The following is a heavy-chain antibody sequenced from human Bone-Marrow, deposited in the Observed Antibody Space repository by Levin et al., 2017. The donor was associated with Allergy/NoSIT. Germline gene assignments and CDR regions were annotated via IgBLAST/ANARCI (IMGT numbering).Heavy chain of an antibody. Sequence: GGSLRLSCAASGFTFTNYGMSWVRQAPGKGLEWVALIWYDGTNKYYSDSVKGRFTISRDNSKNTLHLQMNSLRAEDTAVYYCARGRIFGAGFWFDPWGQGTLVTVSS. J-gene: IGHJ5*02. CDR2: IWYDGTNK. CDR1: GFTFTNYG. D-gene: IGHD1-26*01. V-gene: IGHV3-33*01. CDR3: ARGRIFGAGFWFDP.